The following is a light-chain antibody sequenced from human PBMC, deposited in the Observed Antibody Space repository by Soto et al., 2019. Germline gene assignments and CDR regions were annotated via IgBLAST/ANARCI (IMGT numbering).Light chain of an antibody. V-gene: IGKV1-39*01. CDR3: QQFYYCPHT. CDR1: HTIATY. Sequence: IQMTQSPSSLSASVGDGVTLTCRASHTIATYLNWYQQKPGQVPEVLIYGASRLHVGVPSRFTGSGYGTDFTLTINNLKPADFAMYYRQQFYYCPHTFSQGTKLEVK. J-gene: IGKJ2*01. CDR2: GAS.